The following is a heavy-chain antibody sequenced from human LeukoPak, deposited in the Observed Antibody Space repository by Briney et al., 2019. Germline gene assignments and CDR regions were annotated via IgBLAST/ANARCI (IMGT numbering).Heavy chain of an antibody. CDR3: ARGSPGAVASYYYYYYGMVV. Sequence: GASVKVSCKASGYTFTSYAMNWVRQAPGQGLEWMGWINTNTGNPTYAQGFTGRFVFSLDTSVSTAYLQISSLKAEDTAVYYCARGSPGAVASYYYYYYGMVVWGQGTTVTVSS. CDR2: INTNTGNP. CDR1: GYTFTSYA. D-gene: IGHD6-19*01. V-gene: IGHV7-4-1*02. J-gene: IGHJ6*02.